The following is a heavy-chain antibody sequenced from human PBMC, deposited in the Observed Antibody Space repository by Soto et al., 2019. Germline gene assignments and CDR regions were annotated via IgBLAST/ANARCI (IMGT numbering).Heavy chain of an antibody. D-gene: IGHD6-19*01. CDR2: IRTKTNNYAT. Sequence: PGWSLRLSCAASGFTFSGSGIHWVRQASGKGLEWVGRIRTKTNNYATAYAASVKGRFTISRDDSKNMAYLQMNSLKTEDTAVYYCTAMAGIDYWGQGTLVTVSS. V-gene: IGHV3-73*01. CDR1: GFTFSGSG. J-gene: IGHJ4*02. CDR3: TAMAGIDY.